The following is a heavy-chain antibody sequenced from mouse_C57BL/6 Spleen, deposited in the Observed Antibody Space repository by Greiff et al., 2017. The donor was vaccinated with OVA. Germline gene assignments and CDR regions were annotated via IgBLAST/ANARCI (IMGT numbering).Heavy chain of an antibody. D-gene: IGHD1-3*01. V-gene: IGHV1-69*01. J-gene: IGHJ3*01. CDR2: IDPSDSYT. Sequence: QVQLQQPGAELVMPGASVTLSCKASGYTFTSYWMHWVKQRPVQGLEWIGAIDPSDSYTNYNQKFKGKSTLTVDKSSSTAYMQLSSRTSEDAAVYYCARWGSFAYWGQGTLVTVSA. CDR3: ARWGSFAY. CDR1: GYTFTSYW.